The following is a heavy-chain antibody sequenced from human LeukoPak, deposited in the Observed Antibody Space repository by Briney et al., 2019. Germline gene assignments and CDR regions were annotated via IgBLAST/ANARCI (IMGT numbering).Heavy chain of an antibody. J-gene: IGHJ5*02. CDR1: GGSISSGGYS. CDR3: ASIAAAEWFDP. V-gene: IGHV4-30-2*01. Sequence: SQTLSLTCAVSGGSISSGGYSWSWIRQPPGKGLEWIGYIYHSGSTYYNPSLKSRVTISVDKSKNQSSLRLTSVTAADTAVYYCASIAAAEWFDPWGQGTLVTVSS. CDR2: IYHSGST. D-gene: IGHD6-13*01.